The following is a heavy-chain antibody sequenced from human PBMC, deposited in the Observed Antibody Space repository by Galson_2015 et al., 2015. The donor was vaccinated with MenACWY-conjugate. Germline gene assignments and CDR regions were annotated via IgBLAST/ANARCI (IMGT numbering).Heavy chain of an antibody. V-gene: IGHV3-69-1*01. J-gene: IGHJ4*02. D-gene: IGHD3-22*01. Sequence: SLRLSCAASGFTFSSYWMSWVRQAPGKGLEWVSSISNSSTIYYADSVKGRFTISRDNAKNSLYLQMNSLRAEDTAVYYCASYDSSGQMTYWGQGTLVTVSS. CDR1: GFTFSSYW. CDR2: ISNSSTI. CDR3: ASYDSSGQMTY.